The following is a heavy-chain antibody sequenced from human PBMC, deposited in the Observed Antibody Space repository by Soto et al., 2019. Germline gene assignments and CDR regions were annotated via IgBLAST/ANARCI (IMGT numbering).Heavy chain of an antibody. CDR1: GGSISSSSYY. J-gene: IGHJ5*02. CDR3: VRQQYYDYASNWFDP. V-gene: IGHV4-39*01. CDR2: IYYSGST. Sequence: SETLSLTCTVSGGSISSSSYYWGWIRQPPGKGLEWIGSIYYSGSTYYNPSLKSRVTISVDTSKNQFSLKLSSVTAADTAVYYCVRQQYYDYASNWFDPWGQGTLVTVSS. D-gene: IGHD3-16*01.